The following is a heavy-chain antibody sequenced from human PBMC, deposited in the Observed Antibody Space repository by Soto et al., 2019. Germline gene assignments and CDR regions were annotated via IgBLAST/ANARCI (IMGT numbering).Heavy chain of an antibody. CDR2: INSGSDNT. D-gene: IGHD6-19*01. Sequence: ASVKVSCNASGCTFTNYGIHWVRHAPGQRLEWMGWINSGSDNTKYSQKLHGRLTINRDTSASTASIELSSLRSEDTADYYCASSAYGSGWYHWYLGFCGRGTLVTVYS. CDR1: GCTFTNYG. CDR3: ASSAYGSGWYHWYLGF. V-gene: IGHV1-3*01. J-gene: IGHJ2*01.